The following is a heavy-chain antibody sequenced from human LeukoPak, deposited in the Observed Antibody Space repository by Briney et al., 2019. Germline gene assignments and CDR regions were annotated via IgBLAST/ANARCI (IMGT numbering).Heavy chain of an antibody. Sequence: GGSLRLSCAASGFTFSSYWMSWVRQAPGKGLEWVANIKQDGSEKYYVDSVKGRFTISRDNAKNSLYLQMNSLRAEDTAVYYCARESKSWFGESHYYYYYYMDVWGKGTTVTVSS. CDR1: GFTFSSYW. J-gene: IGHJ6*03. CDR3: ARESKSWFGESHYYYYYYMDV. V-gene: IGHV3-7*01. CDR2: IKQDGSEK. D-gene: IGHD3-10*01.